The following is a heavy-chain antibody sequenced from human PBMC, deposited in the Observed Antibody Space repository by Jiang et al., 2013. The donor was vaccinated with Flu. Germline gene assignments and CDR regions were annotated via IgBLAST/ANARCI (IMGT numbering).Heavy chain of an antibody. CDR2: LSYGST. J-gene: IGHJ4*02. CDR3: AREDGDYGDYGTGY. CDR1: VXPSAVVTG. V-gene: IGHV4-4*02. D-gene: IGHD4-17*01. Sequence: SLTCAVSVXPSAVVTGGVGSASPQEGAGVDWGNLSYGSTNYNPSLKSRVTISVDKSKNQFSLKLSSVTAADTAVYYCAREDGDYGDYGTGYWGQGTLVTVSS.